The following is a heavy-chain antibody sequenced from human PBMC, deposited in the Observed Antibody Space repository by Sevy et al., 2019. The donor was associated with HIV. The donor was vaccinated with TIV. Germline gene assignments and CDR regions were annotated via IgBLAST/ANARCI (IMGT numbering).Heavy chain of an antibody. V-gene: IGHV3-11*01. Sequence: GGSLRLSCAASGFTFSDYYMSWIRQAPGKGLEWVSYISSSGSTIYYADSVKGRFTISRDNAKNSLYLQMNSLRAEDTAVYYCARDRSEMATILHYYYGMDVWGQGTMVTVSS. D-gene: IGHD5-12*01. CDR3: ARDRSEMATILHYYYGMDV. CDR1: GFTFSDYY. J-gene: IGHJ6*02. CDR2: ISSSGSTI.